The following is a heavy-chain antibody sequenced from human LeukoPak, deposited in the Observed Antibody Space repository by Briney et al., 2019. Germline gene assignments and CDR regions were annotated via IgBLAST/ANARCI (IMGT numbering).Heavy chain of an antibody. V-gene: IGHV4-59*01. CDR3: ARAATVTNYYYGMDV. Sequence: SETLSLTCTVSGGSISSYYWSWIRQPPGKGLEWIGYIYYSGSTNYNPSLKSRVTISVATSKNQFSLKLSSVTAADTAVYYCARAATVTNYYYGMDVWGQGTTVTVSS. D-gene: IGHD4-17*01. CDR1: GGSISSYY. J-gene: IGHJ6*02. CDR2: IYYSGST.